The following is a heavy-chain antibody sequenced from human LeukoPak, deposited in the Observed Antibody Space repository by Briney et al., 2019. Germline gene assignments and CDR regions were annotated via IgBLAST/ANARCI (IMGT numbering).Heavy chain of an antibody. CDR3: XRDPYTLLAVGGLFDY. D-gene: IGHD6-19*01. V-gene: IGHV3-30*04. Sequence: GGSLRLSCAASGFTFSSYAMHWVRQAPGKGLEWVAVISYDGSNKYYADSVKGRFTISRDNSKKTLYLQMNSLRAEDTAVYYCXRDPYTLLAVGGLFDYWGQGTLVTVSS. J-gene: IGHJ4*02. CDR1: GFTFSSYA. CDR2: ISYDGSNK.